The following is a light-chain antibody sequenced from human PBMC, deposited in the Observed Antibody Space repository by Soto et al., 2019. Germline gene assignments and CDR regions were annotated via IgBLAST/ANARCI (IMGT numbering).Light chain of an antibody. CDR3: SSYAGSNNFGVV. CDR1: SSAVGGYNY. CDR2: EVS. V-gene: IGLV2-8*01. Sequence: QSALTQPPSASGSPGQSVTISCTGTSSAVGGYNYVSWYQQHPGKAPKLMIYEVSKRPSGVPDRFSGSKSGNTASLTVSGLQAEDEADYYCSSYAGSNNFGVVFGGGTQLTVL. J-gene: IGLJ2*01.